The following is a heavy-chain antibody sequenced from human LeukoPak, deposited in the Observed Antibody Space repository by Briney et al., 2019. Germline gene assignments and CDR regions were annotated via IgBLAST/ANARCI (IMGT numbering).Heavy chain of an antibody. J-gene: IGHJ4*02. V-gene: IGHV1-46*01. D-gene: IGHD5-18*01. CDR3: ARRPYSYGYPDY. CDR1: GYTFTSYY. CDR2: INPSGGST. Sequence: ASVKVSCKTSGYTFTSYYIHWVRQAPGQGLEWMGIINPSGGSTSYAQKFQGRVTTTRDMSTSTVYMELSSLRSEDTAVYYCARRPYSYGYPDYWGQGTLVTVSS.